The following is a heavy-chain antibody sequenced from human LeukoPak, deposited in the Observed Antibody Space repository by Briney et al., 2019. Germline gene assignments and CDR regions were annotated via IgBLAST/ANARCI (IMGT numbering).Heavy chain of an antibody. J-gene: IGHJ4*02. D-gene: IGHD6-13*01. Sequence: PSEALSLTCAVYGGSFSDYYWSWIRQPPGKGLEWIGEIHHSGSTNYNPSLKSRVTISVDTSKNQFSLNLRSVTAADTAVYYCARVGPDISSWHYWGQGTLATVSS. V-gene: IGHV4-34*01. CDR3: ARVGPDISSWHY. CDR1: GGSFSDYY. CDR2: IHHSGST.